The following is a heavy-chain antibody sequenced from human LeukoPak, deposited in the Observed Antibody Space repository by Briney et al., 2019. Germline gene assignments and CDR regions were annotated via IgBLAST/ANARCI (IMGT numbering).Heavy chain of an antibody. CDR2: VHSNGRT. CDR3: ARDWANSSSWYIRKTAVFDY. V-gene: IGHV4-59*12. D-gene: IGHD6-13*01. Sequence: PSETLSLTCTVSGGSMTGYYWNWIRQPPGKGLEWVGYVHSNGRTTSSPSVRSRLSMSVDASKNEFSLKLSSVTAADTAVYYCARDWANSSSWYIRKTAVFDYWGQGTLVTVSS. J-gene: IGHJ4*02. CDR1: GGSMTGYY.